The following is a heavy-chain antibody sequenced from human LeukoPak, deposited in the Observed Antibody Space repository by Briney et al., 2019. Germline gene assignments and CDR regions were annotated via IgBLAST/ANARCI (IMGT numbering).Heavy chain of an antibody. CDR2: IIPILGTG. V-gene: IGHV1-69*05. CDR1: GGTFSNYA. CDR3: ARDLYSGSYYD. J-gene: IGHJ4*02. D-gene: IGHD1-26*01. Sequence: SVKVSCKASGGTFSNYAFSWVRQAPGQGLEWMGGIIPILGTGNYAQKFQGRVTITTDESTSTAYMELSSLSSEDTAVYYCARDLYSGSYYDWGQGTLVTVS.